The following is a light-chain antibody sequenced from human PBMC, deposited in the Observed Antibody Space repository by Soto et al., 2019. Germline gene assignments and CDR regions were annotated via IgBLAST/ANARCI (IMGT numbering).Light chain of an antibody. Sequence: EIVLTQSPGTLSLSPGERATLSCRASQSVSSSYLAWYQQKPGQAPRLLIYGASSRATGIPDRFSGSGSGTDFTLTISRLEPEDFAVYYXXQYGSPPPGITFGQGTRLEIK. J-gene: IGKJ5*01. V-gene: IGKV3-20*01. CDR2: GAS. CDR1: QSVSSSY. CDR3: XQYGSPPPGIT.